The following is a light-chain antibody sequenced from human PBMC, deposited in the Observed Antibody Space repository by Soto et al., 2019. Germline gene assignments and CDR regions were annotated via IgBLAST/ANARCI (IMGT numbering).Light chain of an antibody. V-gene: IGKV3-11*01. CDR3: QQRSNWLT. CDR1: QSVRTKY. J-gene: IGKJ4*01. Sequence: EIVLTQSPGTLSLSPGERATLSCRASQSVRTKYLAWYQQKPGQAPRLLIYGASNRATGIPARFSGSGSGTDFTLTISSLEPEDFAVYYCQQRSNWLTFGGGTKVDIK. CDR2: GAS.